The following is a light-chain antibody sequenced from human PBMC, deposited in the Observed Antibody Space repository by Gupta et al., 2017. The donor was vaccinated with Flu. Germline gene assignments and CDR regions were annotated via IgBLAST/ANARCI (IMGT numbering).Light chain of an antibody. Sequence: QLVLTQSPSASASLGASVKLTCTLISGHSSYAIAWHQQQPEKGPRYLMKIDSDGSHSKGDGIPDRFSGSSSGAERYLTISSLQSEDEADYYCQTWGTGIWVFGGGTKLTVL. CDR3: QTWGTGIWV. CDR2: IDSDGSH. J-gene: IGLJ3*02. CDR1: SGHSSYA. V-gene: IGLV4-69*02.